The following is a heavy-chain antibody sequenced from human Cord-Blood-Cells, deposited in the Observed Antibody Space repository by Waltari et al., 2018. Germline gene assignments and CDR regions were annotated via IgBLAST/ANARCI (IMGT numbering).Heavy chain of an antibody. CDR3: ARGREGSSSWYYFDY. V-gene: IGHV4-59*11. D-gene: IGHD6-13*01. J-gene: IGHJ4*02. CDR1: GGSISSHY. Sequence: QVQLQESGPGLVKPSETLSLTCTVSGGSISSHYWSWIRQPPGKGLGWIGYIYYSGSTNYNPSLKSRVTISVDTSKNQFSLKLSSVTAADTAVYYCARGREGSSSWYYFDYWGQGTLVTVSS. CDR2: IYYSGST.